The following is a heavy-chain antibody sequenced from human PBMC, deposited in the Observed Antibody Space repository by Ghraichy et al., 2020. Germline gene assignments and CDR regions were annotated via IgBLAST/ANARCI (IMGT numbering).Heavy chain of an antibody. J-gene: IGHJ6*03. V-gene: IGHV2-70*11. Sequence: SGPTLVKPTQTLTLTCTFSGFSLSTSGMCVSWIRQPPGKALEWLARIDWDDDKYYSTSLKTRLTISKDTSKNQVVLTMTNMDPVDTATYYCARERDYCSSTSCYTGGDYYYYYMDVWGKGTTVTVSS. D-gene: IGHD2-2*02. CDR1: GFSLSTSGMC. CDR2: IDWDDDK. CDR3: ARERDYCSSTSCYTGGDYYYYYMDV.